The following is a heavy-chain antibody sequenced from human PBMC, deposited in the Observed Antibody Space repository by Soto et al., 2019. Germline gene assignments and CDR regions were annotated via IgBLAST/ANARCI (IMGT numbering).Heavy chain of an antibody. CDR2: IIPIFGTA. CDR3: ARESRYCSGGSCYFLPGIDY. CDR1: GGTFSSYA. D-gene: IGHD2-15*01. Sequence: QVQLVQSGAEVKKPGSSVKVSCKASGGTFSSYAISWVRQAPGQGLEWMGGIIPIFGTAHYAQKFQGRVTIPADKSTSTAYMELSSLRSEDTAVYYCARESRYCSGGSCYFLPGIDYWGQGTLVTVSS. J-gene: IGHJ4*02. V-gene: IGHV1-69*14.